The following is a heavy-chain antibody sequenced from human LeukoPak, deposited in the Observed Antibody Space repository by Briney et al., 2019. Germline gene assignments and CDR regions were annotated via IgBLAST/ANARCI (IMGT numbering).Heavy chain of an antibody. J-gene: IGHJ5*02. CDR1: GLTFRNYA. V-gene: IGHV3-23*01. CDR3: AKEVPLWFGSRGGWFDP. D-gene: IGHD3-10*01. Sequence: GGSLRLSCAASGLTFRNYAMSWVRQAPEKGLEWVSAISGYGYNTYYADSVQGRFTISRDNSKNTLYLQMNSLRAEDTAVYYCAKEVPLWFGSRGGWFDPWGQGTLVTVSS. CDR2: ISGYGYNT.